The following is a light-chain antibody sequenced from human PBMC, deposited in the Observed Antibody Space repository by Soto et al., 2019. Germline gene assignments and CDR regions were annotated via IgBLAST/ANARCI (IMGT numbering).Light chain of an antibody. Sequence: DIQMTQSPSSVSASVGDRVTITCRPSQGVSSWVAWYQQKPGKAPNLLNYAASSLHSGVPSSFSGSRSGTDFTLTISSMQPEDVATYYCQQANSFPLTFGGGTKVDIK. CDR2: AAS. J-gene: IGKJ4*01. CDR3: QQANSFPLT. V-gene: IGKV1-12*01. CDR1: QGVSSW.